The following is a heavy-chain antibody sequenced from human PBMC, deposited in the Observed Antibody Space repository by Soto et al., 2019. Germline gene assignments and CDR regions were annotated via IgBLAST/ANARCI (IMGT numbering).Heavy chain of an antibody. V-gene: IGHV1-3*01. Sequence: XSVNVSCKASVYTFSRYAIHWVRQAPGQRLEWMGWINAGYGNTKSSQKFQDRVTISRDTSASTAYMELTSLRSEDTAVYSCARDTGDGTFDFWGQGTLVTVSS. CDR3: ARDTGDGTFDF. CDR1: VYTFSRYA. D-gene: IGHD7-27*01. J-gene: IGHJ4*02. CDR2: INAGYGNT.